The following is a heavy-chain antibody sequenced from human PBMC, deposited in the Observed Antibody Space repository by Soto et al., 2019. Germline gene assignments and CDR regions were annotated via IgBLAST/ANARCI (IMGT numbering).Heavy chain of an antibody. CDR2: ISAYNGNT. CDR1: GYTFTSYG. CDR3: ARDASSALINTDDAFDI. J-gene: IGHJ3*02. Sequence: ASVKVSCEASGYTFTSYGISWVRQAPGQGLEWMGWISAYNGNTNYAQKLQGRVTMTTDTSTSTAYMELRSLRSDDTAVYYCARDASSALINTDDAFDIWGQGTMVTVSS. V-gene: IGHV1-18*01. D-gene: IGHD5-18*01.